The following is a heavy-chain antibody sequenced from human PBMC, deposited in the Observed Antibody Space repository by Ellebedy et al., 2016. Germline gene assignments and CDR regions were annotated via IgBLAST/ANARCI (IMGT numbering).Heavy chain of an antibody. Sequence: GESLKISCAASGFTFSSYAMSWVRQAPGKGLEWVSAISGSGGSTYYADSVKGRFTISRDNSKNTLYLQMNSLRAEDTAVYYCASPVAGTGGFDYWGQGTLVTVSS. CDR1: GFTFSSYA. CDR2: ISGSGGST. V-gene: IGHV3-23*01. CDR3: ASPVAGTGGFDY. D-gene: IGHD6-19*01. J-gene: IGHJ4*02.